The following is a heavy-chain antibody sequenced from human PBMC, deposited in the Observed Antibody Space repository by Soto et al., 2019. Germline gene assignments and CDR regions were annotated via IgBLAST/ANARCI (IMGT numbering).Heavy chain of an antibody. V-gene: IGHV4-30-2*01. CDR1: GGSISNAAYS. J-gene: IGHJ4*02. Sequence: QLQLQESGSGLVKPSHTLSLTCTVSGGSISNAAYSWSWIRQPPGKGLEWIGYIYPSGMPFYNPSLRSRVTISIDRSNDQFSLNLKSVTAADTAVYYCARERGGDGLFDSWGQGTLVTVSS. D-gene: IGHD6-25*01. CDR2: IYPSGMP. CDR3: ARERGGDGLFDS.